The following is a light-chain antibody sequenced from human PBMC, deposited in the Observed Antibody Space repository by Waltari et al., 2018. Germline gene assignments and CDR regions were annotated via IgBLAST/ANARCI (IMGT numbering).Light chain of an antibody. CDR3: ASWDDRLNGHWV. Sequence: QSMLPSPPSASGAPGQRVTPPCSGTYSDIGNPVVHCSQQLPGKAPKLLIYWDAPRPSGVPDRFSASKSGSSASLAIGGLQSEDEADYYCASWDDRLNGHWVFGGGTKVTVL. V-gene: IGLV1-44*01. CDR2: WDA. CDR1: YSDIGNPV. J-gene: IGLJ3*02.